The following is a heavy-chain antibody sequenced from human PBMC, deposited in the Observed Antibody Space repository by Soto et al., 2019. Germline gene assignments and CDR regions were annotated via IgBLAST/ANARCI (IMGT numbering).Heavy chain of an antibody. Sequence: ASVKVSCKASGGTFSSYAISWVRQAPGQGLEWMGGIIPIFGTANYAQKFQGRVTITADESTSTAYMELSSLRSEDTAVYYCARVWIEQQLVPSSFYYYGMDVWGQGTTVTVSS. J-gene: IGHJ6*02. V-gene: IGHV1-69*13. CDR1: GGTFSSYA. CDR2: IIPIFGTA. CDR3: ARVWIEQQLVPSSFYYYGMDV. D-gene: IGHD6-13*01.